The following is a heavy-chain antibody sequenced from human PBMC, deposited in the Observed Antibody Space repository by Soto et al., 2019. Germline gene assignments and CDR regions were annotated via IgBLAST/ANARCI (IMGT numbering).Heavy chain of an antibody. J-gene: IGHJ6*03. CDR1: GFTFSDYY. V-gene: IGHV3-11*01. Sequence: GGSLRLSCAASGFTFSDYYMSWIRQAPGKGLEWVSYISSSGSTIYYADSVKGRFTISRDNAKNSLYLQMNSLRAEDTAVYYCARDRKGDYVGHYYYYYMDVWGKGTTVTVSS. CDR2: ISSSGSTI. D-gene: IGHD4-17*01. CDR3: ARDRKGDYVGHYYYYYMDV.